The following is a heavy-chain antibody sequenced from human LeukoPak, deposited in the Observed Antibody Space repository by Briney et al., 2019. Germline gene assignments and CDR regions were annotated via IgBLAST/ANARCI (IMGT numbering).Heavy chain of an antibody. D-gene: IGHD3-22*01. CDR1: GYTVCGYY. V-gene: IGHV1-2*06. J-gene: IGHJ3*02. CDR3: AGEDNSSGYRPFDI. Sequence: ASVKASCKASGYTVCGYYILWGRQAPGQGLEWMGRINPNNGGTNYAQKFQGRVTMTRDMSMSTAYMELSRLRSDDTAVYYCAGEDNSSGYRPFDIWGQGTMVTVPS. CDR2: INPNNGGT.